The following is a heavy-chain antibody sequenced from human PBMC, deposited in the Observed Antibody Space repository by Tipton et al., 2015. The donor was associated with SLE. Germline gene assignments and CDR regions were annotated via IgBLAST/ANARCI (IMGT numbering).Heavy chain of an antibody. CDR2: ISHRGIT. D-gene: IGHD5-24*01. CDR1: RGSFTDYY. CDR3: ARVEMATEGFDY. J-gene: IGHJ4*02. Sequence: TLSLTCAVSRGSFTDYYWSWIRQPPGKGPEWIGEISHRGITNYNPSLKSRVTISVDTSKNQFSLKLSSVTAADTAVYYCARVEMATEGFDYWGQGTLVTVSS. V-gene: IGHV4-34*01.